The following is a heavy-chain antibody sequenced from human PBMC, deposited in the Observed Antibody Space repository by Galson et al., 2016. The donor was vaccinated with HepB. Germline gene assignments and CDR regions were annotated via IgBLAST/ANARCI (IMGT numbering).Heavy chain of an antibody. V-gene: IGHV3-21*01. D-gene: IGHD2-2*02. CDR2: ISNSNSYI. CDR3: ARDFGYCSSTSCYKGGLFYYYGMDV. CDR1: GFTFSTYN. Sequence: SLRLSCAASGFTFSTYNMNWVRQAPGKGLEWVSSISNSNSYIYYADSVKGRFTISRDNAKNSLYLQMNSLRAKDTAVYYCARDFGYCSSTSCYKGGLFYYYGMDVWGQGTTVTVSS. J-gene: IGHJ6*02.